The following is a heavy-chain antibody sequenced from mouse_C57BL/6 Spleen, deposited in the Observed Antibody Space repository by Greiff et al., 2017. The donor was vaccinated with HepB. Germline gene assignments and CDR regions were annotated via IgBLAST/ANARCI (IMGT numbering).Heavy chain of an antibody. V-gene: IGHV1-69*01. Sequence: VQLQQPGAELVMPGASVKLSCKASGYTFTSYWMHWVKQRPGQGLEWIGEIDPSDSYTNYNQKFKGKSTLTVDKSSSTAYMQLSSLTSEDSAVYYCARPAYYSKYFDVWGTGTTVTVSS. CDR1: GYTFTSYW. CDR2: IDPSDSYT. J-gene: IGHJ1*03. D-gene: IGHD2-5*01. CDR3: ARPAYYSKYFDV.